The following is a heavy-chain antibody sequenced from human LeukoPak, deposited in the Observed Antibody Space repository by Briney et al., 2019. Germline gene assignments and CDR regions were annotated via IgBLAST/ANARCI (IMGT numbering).Heavy chain of an antibody. J-gene: IGHJ4*02. CDR2: ITYIDGST. CDR3: ARTGYNYGTPLND. V-gene: IGHV3-23*01. D-gene: IGHD5-18*01. Sequence: PGGSLRLSCAASGFTFSSYAMSWVRQAPGKGLEWVSGITYIDGSTYYADSVKGGFTISRDNSKNTLYLQMNSLRAEDTAVYYCARTGYNYGTPLNDWGQGTLVTVSS. CDR1: GFTFSSYA.